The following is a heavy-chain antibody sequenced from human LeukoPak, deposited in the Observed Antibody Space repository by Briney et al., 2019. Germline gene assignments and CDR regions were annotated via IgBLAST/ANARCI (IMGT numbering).Heavy chain of an antibody. V-gene: IGHV3-9*01. CDR2: ISWNSATV. Sequence: GGSLRLSCAASGFIFDDYAMHWVRQAPGKGLAWVSGISWNSATVGHADSVEGRFTISRDNAKNSLYLQMNSLRPEDTALYYCAKTKGGDGYLDAFDLWGQGTMVTVSS. D-gene: IGHD5-24*01. CDR3: AKTKGGDGYLDAFDL. CDR1: GFIFDDYA. J-gene: IGHJ3*01.